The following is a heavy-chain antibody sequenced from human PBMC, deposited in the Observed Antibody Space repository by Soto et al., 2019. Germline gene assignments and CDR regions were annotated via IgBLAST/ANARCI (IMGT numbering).Heavy chain of an antibody. CDR1: GGTFSSHA. CDR3: AASGYDFNDYYYYYGMDV. Sequence: SVKVSCKASGGTFSSHAISWVRQAPGQGLEWMGGIIPIFGTANYAQKFQGRVTITADESTSTAYMELSSLRSEDTAVYYCAASGYDFNDYYYYYGMDVWGQGTTVTV. CDR2: IIPIFGTA. V-gene: IGHV1-69*13. D-gene: IGHD5-12*01. J-gene: IGHJ6*02.